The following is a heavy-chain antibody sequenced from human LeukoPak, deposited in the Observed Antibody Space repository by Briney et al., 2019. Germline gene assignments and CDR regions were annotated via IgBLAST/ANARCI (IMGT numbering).Heavy chain of an antibody. CDR3: ARADSSGYYYLGY. D-gene: IGHD3-22*01. V-gene: IGHV1-2*02. CDR1: GYTFTGYY. Sequence: ASVKVSCKASGYTFTGYYMHWVRQAPGQGLEWMGWINPNSGGTNYAQKFQGRVTMTRDTSISTAYMELSRLRSDDTAVYYCARADSSGYYYLGYWGQGTLVTVSS. J-gene: IGHJ4*02. CDR2: INPNSGGT.